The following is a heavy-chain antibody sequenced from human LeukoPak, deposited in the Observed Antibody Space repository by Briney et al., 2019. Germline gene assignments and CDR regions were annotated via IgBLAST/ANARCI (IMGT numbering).Heavy chain of an antibody. CDR2: IKQDGSEK. CDR3: ARVYYDFWSGYYPYYFDY. V-gene: IGHV3-7*01. D-gene: IGHD3-3*01. Sequence: GGSLRLSCAASGFTFSSYWMSWVRQAPGKGLEWVANIKQDGSEKYYVDSVKGRFTISRDNAKNTLYLQMNSLRAEDTAVYYCARVYYDFWSGYYPYYFDYWGQGTLVTVSS. J-gene: IGHJ4*02. CDR1: GFTFSSYW.